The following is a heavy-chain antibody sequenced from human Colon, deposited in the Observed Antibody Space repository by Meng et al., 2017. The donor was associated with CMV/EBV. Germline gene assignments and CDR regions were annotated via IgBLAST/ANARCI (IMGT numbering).Heavy chain of an antibody. D-gene: IGHD2-2*01. CDR1: GYTFTSYD. J-gene: IGHJ4*02. CDR3: ARGRARGYCSSTSCSLPDY. CDR2: MNPNSGNT. Sequence: SVKVSCKASGYTFTSYDINWVRQATGQGLEWMGWMNPNSGNTGYAQKFQGRVTMTRNTSISTAYMELSSLRSEDTAVYYCARGRARGYCSSTSCSLPDYWGQGTLVTVSS. V-gene: IGHV1-8*01.